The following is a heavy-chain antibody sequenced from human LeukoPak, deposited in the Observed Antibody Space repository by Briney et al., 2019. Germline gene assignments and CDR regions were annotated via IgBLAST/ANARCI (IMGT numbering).Heavy chain of an antibody. D-gene: IGHD1/OR15-1a*01. V-gene: IGHV4-59*08. CDR3: ARQHPAATGTFDY. J-gene: IGHJ4*02. CDR1: SGTISSYH. Sequence: SETLSLTCTVSSGTISSYHWSWIRQPPGKGLEWIGFIYYSGNTNYNPSLKSRVTISVDTSKNQFSLKLNSVTAADTAVYYCARQHPAATGTFDYWGQGTLVSVST. CDR2: IYYSGNT.